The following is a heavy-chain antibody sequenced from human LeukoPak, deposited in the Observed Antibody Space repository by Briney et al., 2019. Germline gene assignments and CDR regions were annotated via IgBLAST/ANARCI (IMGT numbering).Heavy chain of an antibody. Sequence: GGSLRLSCAASGFTFSSYAMHWVRQAPGKGLEWVAVISYDGSNKYYADSVKGRFTISRDNSKNTLYLQMNSLRAEDTAVYYCARQPGGSRRYFDYRGQGTLVTVSS. CDR2: ISYDGSNK. CDR3: ARQPGGSRRYFDY. D-gene: IGHD6-13*01. CDR1: GFTFSSYA. V-gene: IGHV3-30-3*01. J-gene: IGHJ4*02.